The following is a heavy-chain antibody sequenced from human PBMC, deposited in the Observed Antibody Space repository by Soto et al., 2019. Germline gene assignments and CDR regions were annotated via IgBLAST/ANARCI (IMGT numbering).Heavy chain of an antibody. Sequence: ASVKVSCKASGYTFTSYAMHWVRQAPGQRLEWMGWINAGNGNTKYSQKFQGRVTITRDTSASTAYMELSSLRSEDKAVYYCAREILTNPNYDFWSGYYWPAFDIWGQGTMVTVSS. CDR1: GYTFTSYA. CDR3: AREILTNPNYDFWSGYYWPAFDI. J-gene: IGHJ3*02. CDR2: INAGNGNT. V-gene: IGHV1-3*01. D-gene: IGHD3-3*01.